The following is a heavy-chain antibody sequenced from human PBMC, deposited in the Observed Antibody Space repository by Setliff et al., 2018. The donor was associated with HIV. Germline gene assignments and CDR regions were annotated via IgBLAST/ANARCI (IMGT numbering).Heavy chain of an antibody. V-gene: IGHV4-30-4*08. CDR1: GGSISSVNYY. J-gene: IGHJ4*02. CDR3: ARDRALRFSNSPSFNYFDV. D-gene: IGHD1-1*01. CDR2: ITQSGST. Sequence: SETLSLTCTVSGGSISSVNYYWSWIRQHPGKGLEWIGYITQSGSTYYNPSLKSRLTMSVDTAKNRFSLKLISVTAADTAVYYCARDRALRFSNSPSFNYFDVWGQGALVTVSS.